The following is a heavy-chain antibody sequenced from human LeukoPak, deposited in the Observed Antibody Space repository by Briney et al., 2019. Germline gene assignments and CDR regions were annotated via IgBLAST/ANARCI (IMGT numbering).Heavy chain of an antibody. CDR1: GYTFTGYY. CDR2: INPNSGGT. Sequence: AASVKVSCKASGYTFTGYYMHWVRQAPGQGLEWMGWINPNSGGTNYAQKFQGRVTMTRDTSISTAYMELSRLRSDDTAVYYCARDDYYYYYMDVWGKGTTVTISS. J-gene: IGHJ6*03. V-gene: IGHV1-2*02. CDR3: ARDDYYYYYMDV.